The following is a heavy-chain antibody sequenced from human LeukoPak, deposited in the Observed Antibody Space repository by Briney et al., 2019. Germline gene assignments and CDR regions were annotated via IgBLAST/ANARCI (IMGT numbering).Heavy chain of an antibody. Sequence: GGSLRLSCTASGFTFDNYAIHWVRQAPGKGLEWVSGISWNSGNIGYADSEKGRFTISRDNAKNSLYLQMNSLRTEDTALYYCAKDRGGLAYYYGMDVWGQGTTVTVSS. CDR3: AKDRGGLAYYYGMDV. CDR1: GFTFDNYA. CDR2: ISWNSGNI. D-gene: IGHD2-15*01. V-gene: IGHV3-9*01. J-gene: IGHJ6*02.